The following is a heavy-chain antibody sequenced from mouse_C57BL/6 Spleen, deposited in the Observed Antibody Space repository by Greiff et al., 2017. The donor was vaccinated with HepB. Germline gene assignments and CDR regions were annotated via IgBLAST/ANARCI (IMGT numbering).Heavy chain of an antibody. V-gene: IGHV1-5*01. CDR1: GYTFTSYW. CDR3: TRSRANWDEFAY. J-gene: IGHJ3*01. D-gene: IGHD4-1*01. Sequence: VQLQQSGTVLARPGASVKMSCKTSGYTFTSYWMHWVKQRPGQGLEWIGAIYPGNSDTSYNQKFKGKAKLTAVTSASTAYMELSSLTNEDSAVYYCTRSRANWDEFAYWGQGTLVTVSA. CDR2: IYPGNSDT.